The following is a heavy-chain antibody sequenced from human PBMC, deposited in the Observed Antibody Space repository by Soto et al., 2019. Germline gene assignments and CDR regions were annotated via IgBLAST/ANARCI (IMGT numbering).Heavy chain of an antibody. CDR2: ICYTGGT. CDR1: GGSISAYY. Sequence: QVQLQESGPGLVRPSETLSLTCTVSGGSISAYYWGWVRQPPGKGLEWIGHICYTGGTRYNPSLKSRVTISVDTSRIHFSLRLNSVTAADTAVYYCARTLVTGYSDSWGQGTLVTVSS. CDR3: ARTLVTGYSDS. J-gene: IGHJ4*02. D-gene: IGHD3-9*01. V-gene: IGHV4-59*01.